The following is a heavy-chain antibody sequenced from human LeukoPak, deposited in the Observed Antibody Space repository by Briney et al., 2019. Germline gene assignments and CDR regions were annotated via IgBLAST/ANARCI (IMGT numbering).Heavy chain of an antibody. CDR1: GFTVSSNY. Sequence: GGSLRLSCAASGFTVSSNYMSWVRQAPGKGLEWVSSISSSSSYIYYADSVKGRFTISRDNAKNSLYLQMNSLRAEDTAVYYCARAPLGCSGGSCYTPYYYYMDVWGKGTTVTISS. CDR2: ISSSSSYI. D-gene: IGHD2-15*01. CDR3: ARAPLGCSGGSCYTPYYYYMDV. J-gene: IGHJ6*03. V-gene: IGHV3-21*01.